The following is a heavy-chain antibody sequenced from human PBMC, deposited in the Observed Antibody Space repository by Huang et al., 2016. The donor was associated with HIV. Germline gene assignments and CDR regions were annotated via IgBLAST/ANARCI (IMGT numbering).Heavy chain of an antibody. Sequence: QVHLVQSGAEVKKPGASVKVSCKASGYTFTNYDINWVRQAPGRGLAWRGWMNPNTGTPGFAQSFQGRVTMTRKTSITTAYMERTSLTSEDTAVYYCARSAYGDLDYWGLGTPVIVSS. D-gene: IGHD4-17*01. CDR2: MNPNTGTP. V-gene: IGHV1-8*02. J-gene: IGHJ4*02. CDR1: GYTFTNYD. CDR3: ARSAYGDLDY.